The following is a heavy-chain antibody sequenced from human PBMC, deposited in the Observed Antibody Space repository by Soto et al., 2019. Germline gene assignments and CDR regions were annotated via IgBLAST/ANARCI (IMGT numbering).Heavy chain of an antibody. Sequence: QVQLVESGGGLVKPGGSLRLSCAASGFTFSDYYMSWIRQAPGKGLEWVSYISSSGSTIYYADSVKGRFTISRDNAKNSQYLQVNSLRAEDTAVYYCARKVRLSPSWGNWFDPWGQGTLVTVSS. CDR2: ISSSGSTI. J-gene: IGHJ5*02. D-gene: IGHD3-16*02. V-gene: IGHV3-11*01. CDR1: GFTFSDYY. CDR3: ARKVRLSPSWGNWFDP.